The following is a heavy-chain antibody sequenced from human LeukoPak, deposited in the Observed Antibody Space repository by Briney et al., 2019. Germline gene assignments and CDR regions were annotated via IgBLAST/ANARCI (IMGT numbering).Heavy chain of an antibody. CDR3: ASMYSYGYVRFDP. CDR1: GGSISSYY. D-gene: IGHD5-18*01. Sequence: SETLSLTCTVSGGSISSYYWGWIRQPPGKGLEWIGYIYYSGGTNYNPSLKSRVTISVDTSKNQFSLKLSSVTAADTAVYYCASMYSYGYVRFDPWGQGTLVTVSS. CDR2: IYYSGGT. J-gene: IGHJ5*02. V-gene: IGHV4-59*01.